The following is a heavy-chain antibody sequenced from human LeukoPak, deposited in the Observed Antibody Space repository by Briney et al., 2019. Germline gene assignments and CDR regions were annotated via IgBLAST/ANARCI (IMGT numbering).Heavy chain of an antibody. Sequence: PGRSLRLSCAASGFTFSSYAMHWVRQAPGKGLEWVAVISYDGSNKYYADSVKGRFTISRDNSKNTLYLQMNSLRAEDTAVYYCASLNRAAPDYWGQETLVTVSS. CDR2: ISYDGSNK. CDR3: ASLNRAAPDY. J-gene: IGHJ4*02. V-gene: IGHV3-30-3*01. CDR1: GFTFSSYA. D-gene: IGHD1-14*01.